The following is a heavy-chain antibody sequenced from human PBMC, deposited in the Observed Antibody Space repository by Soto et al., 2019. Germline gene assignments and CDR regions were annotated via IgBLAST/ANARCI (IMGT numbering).Heavy chain of an antibody. V-gene: IGHV3-21*01. Sequence: EVQLVESGGGLVKPGGSLRLSCAASGFTFSSYSMNWVRQAPGKGLEWVSSISSSSSYIYYADSVKGRFTISRDNAKNSLYLQMNSLRAEDTAVYYCARGHEAVVTTSDAFDIWGQGTMVTVSS. CDR1: GFTFSSYS. D-gene: IGHD2-15*01. CDR2: ISSSSSYI. J-gene: IGHJ3*02. CDR3: ARGHEAVVTTSDAFDI.